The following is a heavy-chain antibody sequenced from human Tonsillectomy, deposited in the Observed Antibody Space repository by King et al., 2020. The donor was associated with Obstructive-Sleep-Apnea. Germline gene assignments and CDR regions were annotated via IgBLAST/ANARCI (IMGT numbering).Heavy chain of an antibody. CDR1: VGSFSGYY. CDR2: INHSGST. J-gene: IGHJ4*02. D-gene: IGHD2-21*02. Sequence: VQLQQWGAGLLKASETLSLTCAVYVGSFSGYYWSWIRQPPGKGREWIGEINHSGSTNYNPSLKSRVTISVDTSKNQFSLKLSSVTAADTAVYYCAREENCGGDCYPNYFDYWGQGTLVTVSS. V-gene: IGHV4-34*01. CDR3: AREENCGGDCYPNYFDY.